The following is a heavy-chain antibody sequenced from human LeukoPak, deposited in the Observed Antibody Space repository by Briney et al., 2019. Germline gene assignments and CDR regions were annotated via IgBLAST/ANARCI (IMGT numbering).Heavy chain of an antibody. CDR2: IVVGSGNT. J-gene: IGHJ4*02. D-gene: IGHD2-15*01. Sequence: GTSVKVSCKASGFTFTSSAVQWVRQARGQRLEWIGWIVVGSGNTNYAQKFQERVTITRDMSTSTAYMELSCLRSEDTAVYYCAAAGRGYCSGGSCYPIDYWGQGTLVTVSS. CDR3: AAAGRGYCSGGSCYPIDY. CDR1: GFTFTSSA. V-gene: IGHV1-58*01.